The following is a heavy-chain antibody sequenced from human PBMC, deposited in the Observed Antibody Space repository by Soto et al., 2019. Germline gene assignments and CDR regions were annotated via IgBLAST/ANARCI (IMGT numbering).Heavy chain of an antibody. V-gene: IGHV1-69*02. CDR3: ARGHCGGDCANFDY. CDR1: GGTFSSYT. J-gene: IGHJ4*02. D-gene: IGHD2-21*02. CDR2: IIPILGIA. Sequence: QVQLVQSGAEVKKPGSSVKVSCKASGGTFSSYTISWVRQAPGQGLEWMGRIIPILGIANYAQKFQGRVTITADKSTSTAYIELSSLRSEDTAVYYCARGHCGGDCANFDYWGQGTLVTVSS.